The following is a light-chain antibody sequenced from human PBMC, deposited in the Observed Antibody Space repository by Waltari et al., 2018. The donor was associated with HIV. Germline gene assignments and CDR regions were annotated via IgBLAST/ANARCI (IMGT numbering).Light chain of an antibody. V-gene: IGKV3-11*01. CDR3: QQRSNWPPWT. J-gene: IGKJ1*01. CDR2: VAS. CDR1: QSVSSY. Sequence: EIVLTQSPATLSLSPGQRATLSCRASQSVSSYLAWYQQKPGQAPRLLIYVASNRATGIPARFSGSRSGTDFTLTISSLEPEDFAVYYCQQRSNWPPWTFGQGTKVEIK.